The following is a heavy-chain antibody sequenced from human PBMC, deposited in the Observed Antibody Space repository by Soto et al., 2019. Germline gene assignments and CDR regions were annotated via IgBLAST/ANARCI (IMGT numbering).Heavy chain of an antibody. CDR3: AKDSHSDY. V-gene: IGHV3-23*04. J-gene: IGHJ4*02. CDR2: ISGIGGST. CDR1: GFTFSSYA. Sequence: VQLVESGGGVVQPGRSLRLSCAASGFTFSSYAMTWVRQAPGKGLEWVSSISGIGGSTYYADSVKGRFTISRDNSKNSLYLLMNNLRADDTAVYYCAKDSHSDYWGQGTLVTVSS.